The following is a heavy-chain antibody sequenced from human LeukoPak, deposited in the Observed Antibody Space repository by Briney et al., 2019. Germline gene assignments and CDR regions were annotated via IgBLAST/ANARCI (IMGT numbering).Heavy chain of an antibody. CDR1: GYTFTSYD. Sequence: ASVKVSRKASGYTFTSYDINWVRQATGQGLEWMGWISGYNGNTKYAQKVQGRVTMTTDTSTSTAYMELRSLRSDDTAVYYCARDPRVAGAIPINWFDPWGQGTLVTVSS. CDR2: ISGYNGNT. CDR3: ARDPRVAGAIPINWFDP. J-gene: IGHJ5*02. D-gene: IGHD6-19*01. V-gene: IGHV1-18*01.